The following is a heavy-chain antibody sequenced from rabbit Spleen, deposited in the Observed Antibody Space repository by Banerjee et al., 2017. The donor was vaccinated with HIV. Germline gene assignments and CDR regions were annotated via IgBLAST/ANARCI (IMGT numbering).Heavy chain of an antibody. CDR1: GFDFSSNA. CDR2: IYTGNSNS. J-gene: IGHJ4*01. CDR3: ARRGSSGIDFNL. Sequence: QEQLEESGGDLVKPEGSLTLTCTASGFDFSSNAMCWVRQAPGKGLEWIACIYTGNSNSYYASWAKGRFTISKTSSTTVTLQMTSLTAADTATYFCARRGSSGIDFNLWGQGSLVTVS. D-gene: IGHD7-1*01. V-gene: IGHV1S45*01.